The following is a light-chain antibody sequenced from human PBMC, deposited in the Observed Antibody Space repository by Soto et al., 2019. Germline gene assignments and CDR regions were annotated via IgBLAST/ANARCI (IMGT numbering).Light chain of an antibody. Sequence: DIVMTQSPLSLPVTPGEPASISCRSSQSLLHSNGYNYLDWYLQNPGQSPQLLIYLGSNRASGVPDRFSGSGSGTDFTLKISRVEAEDVGVYYCMQALPTPNTFGQGTKLEIK. CDR2: LGS. J-gene: IGKJ2*01. CDR1: QSLLHSNGYNY. CDR3: MQALPTPNT. V-gene: IGKV2-28*01.